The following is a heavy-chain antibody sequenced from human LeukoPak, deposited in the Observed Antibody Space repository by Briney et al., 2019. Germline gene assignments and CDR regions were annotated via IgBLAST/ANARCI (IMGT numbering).Heavy chain of an antibody. Sequence: GGSLRLSCAASGFTFSSYAMHWVRQAPGKGLEWVAVISYDGSNKYYADSVKGQFTISRDNSNNTLYLQMSSLRAEDTAVYYCARDRSTTWVEYFQHWGQGTLVTVSS. CDR2: ISYDGSNK. CDR1: GFTFSSYA. D-gene: IGHD1-14*01. J-gene: IGHJ1*01. CDR3: ARDRSTTWVEYFQH. V-gene: IGHV3-30*15.